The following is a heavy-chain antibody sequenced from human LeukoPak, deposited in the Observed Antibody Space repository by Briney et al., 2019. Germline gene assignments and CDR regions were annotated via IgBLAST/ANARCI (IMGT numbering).Heavy chain of an antibody. D-gene: IGHD3-22*01. CDR2: IYWNDAK. CDR1: GFSLSSSGVG. J-gene: IGHJ4*02. V-gene: IGHV2-5*01. CDR3: AHNYDSSGYYALTFDY. Sequence: SGPTLVKPTQTLTLTCTFSGFSLSSSGVGVGWIRQPPGKALEWLALIYWNDAKRYSPSLKSRLTITKDTSKNQVVLTMTNMDPVDTATYYCAHNYDSSGYYALTFDYWGQGTLVTVSS.